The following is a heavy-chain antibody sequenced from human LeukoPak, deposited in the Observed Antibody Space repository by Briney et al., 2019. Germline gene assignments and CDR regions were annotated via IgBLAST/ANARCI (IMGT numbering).Heavy chain of an antibody. J-gene: IGHJ4*02. Sequence: ASVKVSCKVSGYTLTELSMHWVRQAPGKGLEWMGGFDPEDGETIYAQKFQGRVTMTTDTSTSTAYMELRSLRSDDTAVYYCARNRGGTALAGISGYWGQGTLVTVSS. CDR3: ARNRGGTALAGISGY. CDR1: GYTLTELS. V-gene: IGHV1-24*01. CDR2: FDPEDGET. D-gene: IGHD6-19*01.